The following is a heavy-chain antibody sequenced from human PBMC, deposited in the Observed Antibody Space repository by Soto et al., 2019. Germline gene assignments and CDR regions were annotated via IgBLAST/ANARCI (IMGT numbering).Heavy chain of an antibody. V-gene: IGHV4-31*03. CDR2: IYYSGST. D-gene: IGHD2-15*01. Sequence: QVQLQESGPGLVKPSQTLSLTCTVSGGSISSGGYYWSWIRQHPGKGLEWIGYIYYSGSTYYNPSIKSRVTISVDTSKNQFSLKLSSVTAADTAVYYCAREPRHYCSGGSCYDYWYFDLWGRGTLVTVSS. CDR1: GGSISSGGYY. CDR3: AREPRHYCSGGSCYDYWYFDL. J-gene: IGHJ2*01.